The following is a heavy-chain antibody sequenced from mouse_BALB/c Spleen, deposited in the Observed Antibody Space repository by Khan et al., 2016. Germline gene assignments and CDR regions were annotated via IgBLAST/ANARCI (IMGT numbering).Heavy chain of an antibody. D-gene: IGHD6-2*01. CDR2: INPSTGYT. J-gene: IGHJ2*01. CDR1: GYTFTSYW. V-gene: IGHV1-7*01. Sequence: QVQLKESGAELAKPGASVKMSCKASGYTFTSYWMHWVKQRPGQGLEWIGYINPSTGYTEYNQKFKDKATLTADQSSSTAYMQLSSLTSEDSAVYYCASSLDYWGQGTTLTVSS. CDR3: ASSLDY.